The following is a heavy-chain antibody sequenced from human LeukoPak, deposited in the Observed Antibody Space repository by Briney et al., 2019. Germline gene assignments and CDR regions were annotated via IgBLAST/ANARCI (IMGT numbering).Heavy chain of an antibody. V-gene: IGHV4-61*01. CDR1: GDTISSGNYY. CDR3: ARVQESYGPTLFAS. CDR2: ISYSGCS. D-gene: IGHD5-18*01. Sequence: SETLSLTCTVSGDTISSGNYYWSWIRQPPGKGLEWIGHISYSGCSSYNPSLKSRVTISAGPSNHQFSLQPNSVTAADTAVYSCARVQESYGPTLFASWGQGTLVTVSS. J-gene: IGHJ4*02.